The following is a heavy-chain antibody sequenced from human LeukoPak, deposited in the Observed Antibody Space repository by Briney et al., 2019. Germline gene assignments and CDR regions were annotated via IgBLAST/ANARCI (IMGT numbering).Heavy chain of an antibody. D-gene: IGHD4-17*01. CDR2: IYYSGST. Sequence: PSETLSLTCTVSGGSISSYYWSWIRQPPGKGLEWIGYIYYSGSTNYNPSLKSRVTISVDTSKNQFSLKLSSVTAADTAVYYCARINPTVTRYYYYYYMDVWGKGTTVTISS. J-gene: IGHJ6*03. CDR1: GGSISSYY. CDR3: ARINPTVTRYYYYYYMDV. V-gene: IGHV4-59*01.